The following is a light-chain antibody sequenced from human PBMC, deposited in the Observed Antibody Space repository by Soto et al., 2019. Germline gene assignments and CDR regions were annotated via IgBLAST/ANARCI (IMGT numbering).Light chain of an antibody. CDR2: GVS. CDR3: QPCGSSPWT. Sequence: EIVLTQSPGTLSLSPGEGATLACRASQTISSNFLAWYQQKPGQPPRLLIYGVSIRATGIPDRFSGSGSGTDFTLTISILEPEDFAVYCCQPCGSSPWTFGQGTPVEIK. J-gene: IGKJ1*01. V-gene: IGKV3-20*01. CDR1: QTISSNF.